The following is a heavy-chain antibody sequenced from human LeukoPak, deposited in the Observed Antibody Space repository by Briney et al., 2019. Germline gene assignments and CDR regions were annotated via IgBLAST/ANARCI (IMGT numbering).Heavy chain of an antibody. V-gene: IGHV3-11*04. CDR2: ISSSGSTI. CDR1: GFTFSDYY. J-gene: IGHJ4*02. Sequence: NPGGSLRLSCAASGFTFSDYYMYWIRQAPGKGLEWISYISSSGSTIYYGDSVKGRFTISRDNAKNSLYLQMNSLTAEDTALYFCARSDNRYYFDSWGQGTLVTLSS. CDR3: ARSDNRYYFDS. D-gene: IGHD5-24*01.